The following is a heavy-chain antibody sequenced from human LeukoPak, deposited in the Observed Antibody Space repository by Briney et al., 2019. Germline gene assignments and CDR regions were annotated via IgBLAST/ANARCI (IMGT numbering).Heavy chain of an antibody. D-gene: IGHD5-18*01. CDR1: GFTFSSYG. Sequence: GRSLRLSCAASGFTFSSYGMHWVRQAPGKGLEWVAVISYDGSNKYYADSVKGRFTISRDNSRNTLYLQMNSLRAEDTAVYYRAKAERDTATRHWGQGTLVTVSS. J-gene: IGHJ4*02. CDR2: ISYDGSNK. CDR3: AKAERDTATRH. V-gene: IGHV3-30*18.